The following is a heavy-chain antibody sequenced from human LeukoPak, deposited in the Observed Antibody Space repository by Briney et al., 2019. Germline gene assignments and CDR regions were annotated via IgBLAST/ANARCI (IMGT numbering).Heavy chain of an antibody. D-gene: IGHD5-24*01. CDR1: GGSISSSSYY. Sequence: SETLSLTCTVSGGSISSSSYYWGWIRQPPGKGLEWIGSIYYSGSTYYNPSLKSRVTISVDTSKNQFSLKLSSVTAADTAVYYCARINEMVDYWGQGTLVTVSS. V-gene: IGHV4-39*07. CDR2: IYYSGST. J-gene: IGHJ4*02. CDR3: ARINEMVDY.